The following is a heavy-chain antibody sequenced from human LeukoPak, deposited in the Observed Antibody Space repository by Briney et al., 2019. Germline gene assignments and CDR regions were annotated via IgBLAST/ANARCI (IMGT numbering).Heavy chain of an antibody. V-gene: IGHV3-33*01. CDR3: ARGPYYDFWSGYSEY. Sequence: GGSLILSCAASGFTFSSYGMHWVRQAPGKGLEWVAVIWYDGSNKYYADSVKGRFTISRDNSKNTLYLQMNSLRAEDTAVYYCARGPYYDFWSGYSEYWGQGTLVTVSS. CDR2: IWYDGSNK. CDR1: GFTFSSYG. J-gene: IGHJ4*02. D-gene: IGHD3-3*01.